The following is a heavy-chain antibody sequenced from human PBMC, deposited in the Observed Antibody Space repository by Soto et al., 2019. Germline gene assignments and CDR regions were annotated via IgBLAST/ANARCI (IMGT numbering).Heavy chain of an antibody. Sequence: QVLLQQWGAGLLKPSETLSLTCAVYGGSFSGYYWSWIRXPPGKGLEWIGDINHSGSTNYNPSLKIRVTISXXXXXXXXXXXXXXXXXXXXXXXXXXXXXXXXXXXXXXXXXXWYFDLWGRGTLVTVSS. CDR3: XXXXXXXXXXXXXXXXXWYFDL. V-gene: IGHV4-34*02. CDR2: INHSGST. CDR1: GGSFSGYY. J-gene: IGHJ2*01.